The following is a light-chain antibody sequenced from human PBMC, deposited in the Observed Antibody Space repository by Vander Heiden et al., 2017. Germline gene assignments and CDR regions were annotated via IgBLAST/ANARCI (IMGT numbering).Light chain of an antibody. CDR1: QSVLYSSNNKNY. CDR3: QQYYSTPRT. J-gene: IGKJ4*01. Sequence: DIVMTQSPDSLAVSLGERATINSKSSQSVLYSSNNKNYLAWYQQKPGQPPKLLIYWASTRESGVPDRFSGSGSGTDFTLTISSLQAEDVAVYYCQQYYSTPRTFGGGTKVEIK. V-gene: IGKV4-1*01. CDR2: WAS.